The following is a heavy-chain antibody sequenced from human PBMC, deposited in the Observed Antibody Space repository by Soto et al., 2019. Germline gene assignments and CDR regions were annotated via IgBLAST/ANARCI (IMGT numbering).Heavy chain of an antibody. Sequence: SETLSLTCSVSGGSINSYWWSWIRQPAGKGLEWIGRVYSSGTTDYNPSLNGRATMSVETSKNQFSLKLSSVTAADTAVYYCARDIGSCAYGERYWFQGRQVTDS. J-gene: IGHJ4*02. CDR3: ARDIGSCAYGERY. D-gene: IGHD1-26*01. V-gene: IGHV4-4*07. CDR2: VYSSGTT. CDR1: GGSINSYW.